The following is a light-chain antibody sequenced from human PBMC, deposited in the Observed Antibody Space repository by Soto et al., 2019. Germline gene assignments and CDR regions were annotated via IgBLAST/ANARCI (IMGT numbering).Light chain of an antibody. CDR1: QSVSSN. CDR2: GAS. J-gene: IGKJ5*01. V-gene: IGKV3-15*01. Sequence: EIVMTQSPATLSVSPGERATLSCRASQSVSSNLAWYQQKPGQAPRLLIYGASTRATGIPARFSGSGSGTEFTLTISSLQPEDFATYYCLQHNTYPQTFGQGTRLEIK. CDR3: LQHNTYPQT.